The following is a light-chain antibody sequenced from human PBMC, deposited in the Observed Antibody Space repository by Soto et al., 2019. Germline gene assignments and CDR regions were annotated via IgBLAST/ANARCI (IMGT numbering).Light chain of an antibody. J-gene: IGKJ1*01. CDR3: QQRSNWGGT. Sequence: EIVLTQSPATLSLSPGERATLSCRASQSVSSYLAWYQQKPGQAPRLLIYDASNRATGIPARFSGSGSGTDFTLTISRLEPEDFAVYYCQQRSNWGGTFGQGTKVEIK. CDR1: QSVSSY. V-gene: IGKV3-11*01. CDR2: DAS.